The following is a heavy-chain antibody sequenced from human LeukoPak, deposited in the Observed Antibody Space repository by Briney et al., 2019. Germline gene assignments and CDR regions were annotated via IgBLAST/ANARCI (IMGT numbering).Heavy chain of an antibody. J-gene: IGHJ6*03. Sequence: SETLSLTCTVSGYSISSGYYWGWIRQPPGKGLEWIGEINHSGSTNYNPSLKSRVTISVDTSKNQFSLKLSSVTAADTAVYYCAGFTTRRNYYYYMDVWGKGTTVTVSS. V-gene: IGHV4-38-2*02. CDR3: AGFTTRRNYYYYMDV. CDR2: INHSGST. D-gene: IGHD3-22*01. CDR1: GYSISSGYY.